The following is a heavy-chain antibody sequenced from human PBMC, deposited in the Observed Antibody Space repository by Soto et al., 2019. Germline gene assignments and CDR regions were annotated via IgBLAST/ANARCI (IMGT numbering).Heavy chain of an antibody. Sequence: ASVKVSCKSSGFTFTSYGISWVRQAPGQGLEWMGWMNPNSGNAGYAEKFQGRITMTRNTSISTAYMELSSLTSEDTAVYFCARGGVVRGVLRRLDPWGQGTLVTVSS. D-gene: IGHD3-10*01. CDR1: GFTFTSYG. J-gene: IGHJ5*02. CDR2: MNPNSGNA. V-gene: IGHV1-8*02. CDR3: ARGGVVRGVLRRLDP.